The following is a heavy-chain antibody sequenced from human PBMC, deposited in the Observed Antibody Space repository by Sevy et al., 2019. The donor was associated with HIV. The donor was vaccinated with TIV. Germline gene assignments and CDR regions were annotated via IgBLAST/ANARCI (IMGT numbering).Heavy chain of an antibody. CDR1: GYTFTSYY. Sequence: ASVKVSCKASGYTFTSYYMHWVRQAPGQGLEWMGIINPSGGSTSYAQRFQGRVTMTRDTSTSTVYMELSSLRSEDTAVYYCARDRSPGLGYYYGMDVWGQGTTVTVSS. J-gene: IGHJ6*02. CDR2: INPSGGST. V-gene: IGHV1-46*03. CDR3: ARDRSPGLGYYYGMDV. D-gene: IGHD7-27*01.